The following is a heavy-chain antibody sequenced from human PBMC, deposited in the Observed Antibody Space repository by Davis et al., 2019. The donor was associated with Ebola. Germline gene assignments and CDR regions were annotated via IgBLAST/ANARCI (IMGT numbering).Heavy chain of an antibody. J-gene: IGHJ4*02. D-gene: IGHD5-24*01. CDR3: ARDLGMATPRDDDY. V-gene: IGHV1-69*04. Sequence: SVKVSCKASGGTFSSYAISWVRQAPGQGLEWMGRIIPILGIANYAQKFQGRVTITADKSTSTAYMELSSLRSEDTAVYYCARDLGMATPRDDDYWGQGTLVTVSS. CDR2: IIPILGIA. CDR1: GGTFSSYA.